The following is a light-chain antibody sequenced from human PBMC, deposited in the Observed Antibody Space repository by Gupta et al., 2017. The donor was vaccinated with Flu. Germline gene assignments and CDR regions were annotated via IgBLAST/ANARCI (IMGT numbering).Light chain of an antibody. Sequence: GPLWLSAGEEATRSCRASQSVGRNYLSWYQQKPGQAPRLLIYAASSRATGIPDRFSGSGSGTDFTLTISRLEPEDSALYYCHQYAKSPLTFGGGTKVEIK. CDR3: HQYAKSPLT. V-gene: IGKV3-20*01. CDR2: AAS. J-gene: IGKJ4*01. CDR1: QSVGRNY.